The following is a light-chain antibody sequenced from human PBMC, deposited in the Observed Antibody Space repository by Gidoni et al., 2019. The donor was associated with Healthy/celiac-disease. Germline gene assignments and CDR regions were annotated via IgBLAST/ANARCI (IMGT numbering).Light chain of an antibody. CDR2: GAS. V-gene: IGKV3-20*01. J-gene: IGKJ5*01. Sequence: ETVLTLSPGTLSLSPGERATLSCRASLSVSNSYIAWYKQKPGQALSLLLYGASSRTTGIPDRFSGSGSGTDFTRTISRLEPEDFAVYYCQQYGSSITFGQGTRLEIK. CDR3: QQYGSSIT. CDR1: LSVSNSY.